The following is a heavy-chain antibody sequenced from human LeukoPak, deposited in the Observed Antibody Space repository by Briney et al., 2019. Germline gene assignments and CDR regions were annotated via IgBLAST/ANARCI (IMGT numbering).Heavy chain of an antibody. V-gene: IGHV3-11*04. D-gene: IGHD5-12*01. Sequence: GGSLRLSCAASGFTFSDYYMTWIRQAPGKGLEWVSYISSSSSTIYYADSVKGRFTISRDNAKNSLYLQMNSLRAEDTSVYYCAREMGGYPFDYWGQGIQVTVSS. CDR1: GFTFSDYY. CDR3: AREMGGYPFDY. CDR2: ISSSSSTI. J-gene: IGHJ4*02.